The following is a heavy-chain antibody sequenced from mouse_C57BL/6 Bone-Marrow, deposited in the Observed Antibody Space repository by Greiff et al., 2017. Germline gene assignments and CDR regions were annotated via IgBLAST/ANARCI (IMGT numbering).Heavy chain of an antibody. CDR3: ARRLSSYNYYAMDY. J-gene: IGHJ4*01. Sequence: QVQLQQPGAELVKPGASVKMSCKASGYTFTSYWITWVKQRPGQGLEWIGDIYPGSGSTNYNEKFKSKATLTVDTSSSTAYMQLSSLTSEDSAVYYCARRLSSYNYYAMDYWGQGTSVTVSS. V-gene: IGHV1-55*01. CDR2: IYPGSGST. D-gene: IGHD1-1*01. CDR1: GYTFTSYW.